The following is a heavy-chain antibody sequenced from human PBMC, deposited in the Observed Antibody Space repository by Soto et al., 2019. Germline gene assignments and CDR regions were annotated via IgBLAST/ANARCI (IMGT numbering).Heavy chain of an antibody. J-gene: IGHJ4*02. D-gene: IGHD2-8*02. CDR2: INHSGST. Sequence: PSVTMSLRCALYGRSFSGYYCTWIRRHPGTLFELIWEINHSGSTNYNPSLKSRVTISVDTFKNQFSLKLTSVTAADTALYYCARDKITGLSDYWGQGTLVTVSS. V-gene: IGHV4-34*01. CDR3: ARDKITGLSDY. CDR1: GRSFSGYY.